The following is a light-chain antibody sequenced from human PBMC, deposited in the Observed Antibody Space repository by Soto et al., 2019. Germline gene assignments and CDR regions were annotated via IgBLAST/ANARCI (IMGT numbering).Light chain of an antibody. CDR2: EVT. J-gene: IGLJ2*01. CDR3: SSYRTMTTLV. V-gene: IGLV2-14*01. CDR1: SSDIGGYNF. Sequence: QSLLTQPASVSGSPGQSITISCTGTSSDIGGYNFVSWYQQHPGKAPKLMIYEVTNRPSGISNRFSGSKSGNTASLTISGVQPEDEADYYCSSYRTMTTLVFGGGTKLTVL.